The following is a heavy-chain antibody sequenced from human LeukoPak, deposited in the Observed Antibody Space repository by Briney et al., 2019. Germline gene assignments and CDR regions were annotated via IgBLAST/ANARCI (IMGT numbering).Heavy chain of an antibody. J-gene: IGHJ4*02. CDR3: AKSLCSSTSCYGGFDY. D-gene: IGHD2-2*01. V-gene: IGHV3-23*01. Sequence: PGGSLRLSCAASGFTFSTYAMNWVRQAPGKGLEWVSAISGSGAGTYYADSVRGRFTISRDNSKNTLYLQMNSLRAEDTAIYYCAKSLCSSTSCYGGFDYWGQGTLVTVSS. CDR2: ISGSGAGT. CDR1: GFTFSTYA.